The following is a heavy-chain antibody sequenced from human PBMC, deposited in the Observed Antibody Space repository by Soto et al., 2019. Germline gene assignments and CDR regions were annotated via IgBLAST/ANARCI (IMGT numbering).Heavy chain of an antibody. J-gene: IGHJ4*02. D-gene: IGHD5-12*01. Sequence: GGSLRLSCAASGFTFNSYSMNWVRQAPGKGLEWVSSISSSSSYIYYADSVKGRFTISRDNSKNTLYLQMNSLRAEDTAVYYCARDRRDGYNYIDYWGQGTLVTVSS. V-gene: IGHV3-21*01. CDR1: GFTFNSYS. CDR2: ISSSSSYI. CDR3: ARDRRDGYNYIDY.